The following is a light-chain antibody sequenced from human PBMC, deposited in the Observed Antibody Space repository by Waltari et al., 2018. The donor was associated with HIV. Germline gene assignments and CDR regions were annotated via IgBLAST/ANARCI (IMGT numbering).Light chain of an antibody. J-gene: IGLJ2*01. Sequence: QSALAQPPSAAGSPGQSVTISCTGTNSGVGGYNYVPWYQQHPSKAPKLMIYEVSKRPSGVPVRFSGSKSGNTASLTVSGLQAEDEADYYCSSYAGSNNLVFGGGTKLTGL. CDR2: EVS. V-gene: IGLV2-8*01. CDR3: SSYAGSNNLV. CDR1: NSGVGGYNY.